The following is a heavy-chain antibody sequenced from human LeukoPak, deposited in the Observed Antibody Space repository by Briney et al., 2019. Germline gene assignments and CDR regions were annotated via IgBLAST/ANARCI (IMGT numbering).Heavy chain of an antibody. CDR3: AKGAAAGKVDWFDP. V-gene: IGHV3-23*01. J-gene: IGHJ5*02. D-gene: IGHD6-13*01. CDR2: ITVYGAT. Sequence: GGSLRLSRAASGFTFCHFAMMEVRPAPGTGLQGVSPITVYGATFYADSVRGRFTIFRDTSMNTLFLQMNSLGAEDTAVYYCAKGAAAGKVDWFDPWGQGTLVTVSS. CDR1: GFTFCHFA.